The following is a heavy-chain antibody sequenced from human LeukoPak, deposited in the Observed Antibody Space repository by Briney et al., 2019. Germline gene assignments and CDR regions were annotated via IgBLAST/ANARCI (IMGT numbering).Heavy chain of an antibody. Sequence: GGSLRLSCAASGFTFNIFWMSWVRQAPGKGLEWVANIKEDGSVKYYVDSVKGRFTISRDNDKNSLYLQMNRLRAVDTAVYYCARAPAGSGSWFDPWGQGTLVTVSS. CDR2: IKEDGSVK. CDR1: GFTFNIFW. J-gene: IGHJ5*02. D-gene: IGHD3-10*01. V-gene: IGHV3-7*04. CDR3: ARAPAGSGSWFDP.